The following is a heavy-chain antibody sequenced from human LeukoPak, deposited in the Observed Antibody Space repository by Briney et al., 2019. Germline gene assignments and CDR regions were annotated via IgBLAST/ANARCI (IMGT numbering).Heavy chain of an antibody. CDR2: INDSGGST. Sequence: GGSLRLSCAASGFTFSNAWMSWVRQAPGKGLEWVSAINDSGGSTYYADSVKGRFTISRDNSKNTLYLQMNSLRAEDTAVYYCARGRRLRWLQLGYWGQGTLVTVSS. CDR3: ARGRRLRWLQLGY. CDR1: GFTFSNAW. V-gene: IGHV3-23*01. D-gene: IGHD5-24*01. J-gene: IGHJ4*02.